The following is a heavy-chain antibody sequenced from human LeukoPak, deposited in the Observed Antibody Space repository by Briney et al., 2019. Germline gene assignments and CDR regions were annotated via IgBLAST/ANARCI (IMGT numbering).Heavy chain of an antibody. Sequence: GGSLRLSCAASGFTFSSYWMHWVRQAPGKGLEWVSAISGSGGSTYYADSVKGRFTISRDNSKNTLYLQMNSLRAEDTAVYYCAKDSLFADPTDYFDYWGQGTLVTVSS. CDR1: GFTFSSYW. V-gene: IGHV3-23*01. CDR2: ISGSGGST. CDR3: AKDSLFADPTDYFDY. D-gene: IGHD4-17*01. J-gene: IGHJ4*02.